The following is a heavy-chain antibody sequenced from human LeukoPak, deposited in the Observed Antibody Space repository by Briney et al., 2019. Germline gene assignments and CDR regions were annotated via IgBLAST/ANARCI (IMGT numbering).Heavy chain of an antibody. J-gene: IGHJ4*02. CDR3: ARHSPGPIAVAGIDY. CDR2: IYPGDSDT. Sequence: GESLKISCKGSGYSFTSYWIGWVRQMPGKGLEWMGIIYPGDSDTRYSPSFQGQVTISADKSISTAYLQWSSLKVSDTAMYYCARHSPGPIAVAGIDYWGQGTLVTVSS. V-gene: IGHV5-51*01. CDR1: GYSFTSYW. D-gene: IGHD6-19*01.